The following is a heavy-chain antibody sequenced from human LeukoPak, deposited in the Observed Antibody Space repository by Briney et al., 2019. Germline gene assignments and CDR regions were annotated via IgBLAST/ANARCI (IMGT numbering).Heavy chain of an antibody. Sequence: PSETLSLTCTVSSGSISSSSYYWGWIRQPPGKGLEWIGSSYYSGSTYYNPSLKSRVTTSVDTSKNQFSLKLSSVTAADTAVYFCARLVTINTVTTARYWYFDLWGRGTLVTVSS. J-gene: IGHJ2*01. CDR1: SGSISSSSYY. D-gene: IGHD4-17*01. CDR2: SYYSGST. V-gene: IGHV4-39*01. CDR3: ARLVTINTVTTARYWYFDL.